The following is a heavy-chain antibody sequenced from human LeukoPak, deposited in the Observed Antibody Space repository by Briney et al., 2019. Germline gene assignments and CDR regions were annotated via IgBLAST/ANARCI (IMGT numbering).Heavy chain of an antibody. CDR1: GGSISRYY. CDR3: ARGRYYYDSSGYYGTAYYFDY. V-gene: IGHV4-59*01. D-gene: IGHD3-22*01. CDR2: IYYSGST. J-gene: IGHJ4*02. Sequence: ASETLSLTCTVSGGSISRYYWSWIRQPSGKGLEWVGYIYYSGSTNYNPSLKSRVTISVDTSKNQFSLKLSSVTAADTAVYYCARGRYYYDSSGYYGTAYYFDYWGQGTLVTASS.